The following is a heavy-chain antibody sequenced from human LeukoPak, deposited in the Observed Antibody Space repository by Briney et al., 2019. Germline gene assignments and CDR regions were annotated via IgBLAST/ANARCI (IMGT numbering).Heavy chain of an antibody. J-gene: IGHJ4*02. CDR2: ISSSGSTI. V-gene: IGHV3-11*04. CDR1: GGSYSSYY. D-gene: IGHD3-10*01. Sequence: PSETLSLTCAVYGGSYSSYYWSWIRQAPGKGLEWVSYISSSGSTIYYADSVKGRFTISRDSAKNSLYLQMNSLRAEDTAVYYCARPYGSGSYYNWGQGTLVTVSS. CDR3: ARPYGSGSYYN.